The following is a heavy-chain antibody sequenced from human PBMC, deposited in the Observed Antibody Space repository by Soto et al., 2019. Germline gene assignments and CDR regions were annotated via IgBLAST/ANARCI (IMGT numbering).Heavy chain of an antibody. CDR3: AGGRDGHNSRFDY. CDR2: IKQDGSEK. J-gene: IGHJ4*02. V-gene: IGHV3-7*03. Sequence: PGGSLRLSCAASGFTFSSYWMSWVRQAPGKGLEWVANIKQDGSEKYYVDSVKGRFTISRDNAKNSLYLQMNSLRAEDTAVYYCAGGRDGHNSRFDYWGQGTLVTVSS. CDR1: GFTFSSYW. D-gene: IGHD1-1*01.